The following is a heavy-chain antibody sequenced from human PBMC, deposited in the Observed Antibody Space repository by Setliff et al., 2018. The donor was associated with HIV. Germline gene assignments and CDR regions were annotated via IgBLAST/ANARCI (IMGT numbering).Heavy chain of an antibody. J-gene: IGHJ5*02. CDR2: VYHSGST. D-gene: IGHD3-22*01. Sequence: SETLSLTCSVSGGSISGSSYYWGWIRQPPGKGLEWIGSVYHSGSTYYNPSLKSRVTISVDKSKNQFSVKLRSVTAADTAVYYCARDMTNYYDRSGSFGWFAPWGQGTPVTVYS. CDR1: GGSISGSSYY. CDR3: ARDMTNYYDRSGSFGWFAP. V-gene: IGHV4-39*07.